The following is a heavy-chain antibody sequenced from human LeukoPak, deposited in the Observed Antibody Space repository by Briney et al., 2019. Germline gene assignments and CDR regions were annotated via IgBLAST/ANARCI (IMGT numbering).Heavy chain of an antibody. Sequence: GGSLRLSCAASGFTFSSYWMSWVRQAPGKGLEWVANIKQDGSEKYYVDSVKGRFTISRDNAKNSLYLQMNSLRAEDTAVYYCARVQYSSSWYYYYYYYMDVWGKGTTVTVSS. CDR1: GFTFSSYW. J-gene: IGHJ6*03. CDR2: IKQDGSEK. D-gene: IGHD6-13*01. CDR3: ARVQYSSSWYYYYYYYMDV. V-gene: IGHV3-7*01.